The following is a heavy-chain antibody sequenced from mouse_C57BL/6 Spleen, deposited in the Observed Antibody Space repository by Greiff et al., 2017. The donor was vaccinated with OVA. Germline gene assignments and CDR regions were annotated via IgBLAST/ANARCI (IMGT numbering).Heavy chain of an antibody. V-gene: IGHV3-6*01. CDR1: GYSITSGYY. Sequence: DVKLQESGPGLVKPSQSLSLTCSVTGYSITSGYYWNWIRQFPGNKLEWMGYISYDGSNNYNPSLKNRISITRDTSKNQFFLKLNSVTTEDTATDYCAREVWAYWYFDVWGTGTTVTVSS. D-gene: IGHD3-1*01. J-gene: IGHJ1*03. CDR2: ISYDGSN. CDR3: AREVWAYWYFDV.